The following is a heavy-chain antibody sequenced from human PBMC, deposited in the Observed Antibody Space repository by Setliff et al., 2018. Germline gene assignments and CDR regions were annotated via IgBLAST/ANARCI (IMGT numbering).Heavy chain of an antibody. CDR2: IKQDGSEK. J-gene: IGHJ4*02. CDR1: GFTFTDYW. CDR3: ARGDSSGYYYVQEVFIDY. Sequence: GGSLRLSCAASGFTFTDYWMTWVRQAPGKGLEWVANIKQDGSEKYYVDSVKGRFTISRDNAKNSLYLQMNSLRAEDTAVYYCARGDSSGYYYVQEVFIDYWGQGTLVTVSS. V-gene: IGHV3-7*01. D-gene: IGHD3-22*01.